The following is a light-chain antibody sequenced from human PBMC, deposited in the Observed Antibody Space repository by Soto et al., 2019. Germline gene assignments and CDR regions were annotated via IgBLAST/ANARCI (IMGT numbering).Light chain of an antibody. CDR2: KAS. J-gene: IGKJ1*01. CDR3: QHYSSVWA. V-gene: IGKV1-5*03. Sequence: DIQMTQSPSTLSASVGDRFTITCRASQSISSWLAWYQQKPGKAPKLLIYKASSLESGVPSRFSGSGSGTEFTLTISCLHPDDFATYYCQHYSSVWAFGQGTKVDIK. CDR1: QSISSW.